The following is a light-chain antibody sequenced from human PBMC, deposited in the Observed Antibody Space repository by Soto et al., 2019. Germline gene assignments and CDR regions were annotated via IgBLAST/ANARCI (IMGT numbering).Light chain of an antibody. CDR1: QSVSSSY. Sequence: EIVLTQSPGTLSLSPGERATLSCRASQSVSSSYLAWYQQKPDQAPRLLIYGASSRATGIPDRFGGSGSGTDFTITISRLEPEDFAVYYCQQYGSSPWTFGQGTKVYIK. J-gene: IGKJ1*01. CDR3: QQYGSSPWT. CDR2: GAS. V-gene: IGKV3-20*01.